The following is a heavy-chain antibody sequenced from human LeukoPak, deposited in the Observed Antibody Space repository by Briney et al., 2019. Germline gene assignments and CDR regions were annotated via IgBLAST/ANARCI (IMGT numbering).Heavy chain of an antibody. CDR3: ATSANQILGYCSGGSCYSRPFDY. CDR1: GGTFSSYA. J-gene: IGHJ4*02. V-gene: IGHV1-69*06. Sequence: SVKVSCKASGGTFSSYAISWVRQAPGQGLEWMGGIIPIFGTANYAQKFQGRVTITADKSTSTAYMELSSLRSEDTAVYYCATSANQILGYCSGGSCYSRPFDYWGQGTLVTVSS. D-gene: IGHD2-15*01. CDR2: IIPIFGTA.